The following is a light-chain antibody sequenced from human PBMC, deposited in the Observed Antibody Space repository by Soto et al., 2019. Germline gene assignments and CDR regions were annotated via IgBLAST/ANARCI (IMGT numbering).Light chain of an antibody. V-gene: IGKV1-5*01. CDR1: RSVRSF. CDR2: DAF. Sequence: RARRSVRSFVAWYQQNPGNAPKPPVKDAFTLEGGVPLRFGGRGSGTEITLTISRLQADDVSAYYCQQYKSYLYTFGQGTKVDIK. J-gene: IGKJ2*01. CDR3: QQYKSYLYT.